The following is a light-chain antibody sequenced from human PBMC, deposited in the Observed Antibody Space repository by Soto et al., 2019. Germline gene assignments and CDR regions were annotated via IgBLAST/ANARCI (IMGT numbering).Light chain of an antibody. CDR1: SSDVGAYNF. CDR2: QVT. Sequence: QSALTQPPSASGSPGQSVTISCTGTSSDVGAYNFVSWYQQLPGKAPKLIIYQVTKRPSGVPYRFSGSKSGNTASLTVSGLQAEDEADYYCSSYAGSTAFYVFGTGTKLTVL. J-gene: IGLJ1*01. V-gene: IGLV2-8*01. CDR3: SSYAGSTAFYV.